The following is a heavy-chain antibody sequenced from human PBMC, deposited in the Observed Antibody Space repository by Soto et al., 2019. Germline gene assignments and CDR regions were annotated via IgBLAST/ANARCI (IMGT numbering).Heavy chain of an antibody. CDR1: GYTFTSYY. D-gene: IGHD2-15*01. V-gene: IGHV1-46*03. Sequence: ASVKVSCKASGYTFTSYYMHWVRQAPGQGLEWMGIINPSGGSTSYAQKFQGRVTMTRDTSTSTVYMELSSLRSEDTAVYYCARFVAATQLGAWYFDLWGRGTLVTVSS. CDR2: INPSGGST. J-gene: IGHJ2*01. CDR3: ARFVAATQLGAWYFDL.